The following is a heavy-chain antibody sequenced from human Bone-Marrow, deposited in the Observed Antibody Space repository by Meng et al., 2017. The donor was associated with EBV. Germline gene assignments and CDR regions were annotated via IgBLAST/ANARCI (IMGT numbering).Heavy chain of an antibody. CDR1: RGSISIFSY. V-gene: IGHV4-39*01. CDR3: ARPFLSIVSPRLDPFCD. Sequence: LHRQERVPAHFNPPTTLPPTCTFSRGSISIFSYCGWSRQPPERWLEWIGSVPYSESTYYSPSLKSRITVSVDTSKNQFSLRLTSVTAADTAVYYRARPFLSIVSPRLDPFCDWGQGTLVTVSS. D-gene: IGHD5/OR15-5a*01. J-gene: IGHJ4*02. CDR2: VPYSEST.